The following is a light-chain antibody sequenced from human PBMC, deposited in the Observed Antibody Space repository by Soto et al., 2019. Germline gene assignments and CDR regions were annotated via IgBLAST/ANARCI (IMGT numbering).Light chain of an antibody. Sequence: EIVLTQSPATLSLSPGERATLSCRASQSVSSYLAWYQQKPGQAPRLLIYDASNRATGIPARFSGSGSGIDFTLTISSLEPEDFAVYYCQQRSNWPRLTFGGGTKVEIK. J-gene: IGKJ4*01. CDR3: QQRSNWPRLT. V-gene: IGKV3-11*01. CDR2: DAS. CDR1: QSVSSY.